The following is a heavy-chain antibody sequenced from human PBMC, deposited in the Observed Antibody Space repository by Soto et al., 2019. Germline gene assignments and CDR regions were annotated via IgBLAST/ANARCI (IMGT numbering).Heavy chain of an antibody. CDR3: ARGRIPCAIFEWFDP. V-gene: IGHV3-33*01. CDR2: IWSDGSTE. Sequence: RLSCAASGFTFDRYGMHWVRQAPGKGLEWVAVIWSDGSTEYYADSVKGRFTISRDNSKNTMYLQMNSLRGEDTGVYYCARGRIPCAIFEWFDPWGQGTLVTVSS. CDR1: GFTFDRYG. J-gene: IGHJ5*02. D-gene: IGHD2-2*01.